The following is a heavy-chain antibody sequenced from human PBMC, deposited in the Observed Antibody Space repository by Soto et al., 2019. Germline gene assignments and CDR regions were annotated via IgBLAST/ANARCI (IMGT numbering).Heavy chain of an antibody. J-gene: IGHJ4*02. CDR2: ISSSSSYI. CDR1: GFTFSSYS. D-gene: IGHD1-26*01. Sequence: GGSLRLSCAASGFTFSSYSMNWVRQAPGKGLEWVSSISSSSSYIYYADTVKGRFTISRDNAKNSLYLKMNSLRAEDTAVYYCAKVKEGASDYWGQGTLVTVSS. V-gene: IGHV3-21*04. CDR3: AKVKEGASDY.